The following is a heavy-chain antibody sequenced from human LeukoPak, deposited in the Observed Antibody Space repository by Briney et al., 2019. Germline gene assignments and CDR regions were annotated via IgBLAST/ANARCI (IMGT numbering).Heavy chain of an antibody. Sequence: APVKVSCKASGYTFSTYGLMWVRQAPGQGLEWMGWINTNNGNTNYAQKFQGRVTMTTDTSTSTGYMELRSLRSDDTAVYYCARKRCTGDCYLFDPWGQGTLVTVSS. CDR3: ARKRCTGDCYLFDP. V-gene: IGHV1-18*01. CDR2: INTNNGNT. CDR1: GYTFSTYG. D-gene: IGHD2-21*02. J-gene: IGHJ5*02.